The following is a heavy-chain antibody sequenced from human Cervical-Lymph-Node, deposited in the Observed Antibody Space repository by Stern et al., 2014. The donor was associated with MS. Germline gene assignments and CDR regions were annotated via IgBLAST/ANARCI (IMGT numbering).Heavy chain of an antibody. CDR1: GFTFSSYA. J-gene: IGHJ4*02. D-gene: IGHD6-6*01. CDR2: ISYDGSNK. Sequence: MQLVESGGGVVQPGRSLRLSCAASGFTFSSYAMHWVRQAPGKGLEWVAVISYDGSNKYYADSVKGRFTISRDNSKNTLYLQMNSLRAEDTAVYYCARDKLAGYFDYWGQGTLVTVSS. CDR3: ARDKLAGYFDY. V-gene: IGHV3-30*01.